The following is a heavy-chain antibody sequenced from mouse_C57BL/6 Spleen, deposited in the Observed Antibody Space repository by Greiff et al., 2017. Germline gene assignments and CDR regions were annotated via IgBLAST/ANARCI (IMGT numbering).Heavy chain of an antibody. CDR3: TPSGSTWFAY. CDR1: GFHIKDYY. V-gene: IGHV14-1*01. D-gene: IGHD1-1*01. J-gene: IGHJ3*01. Sequence: EVQLQQSGAELVRPGASVKLSCTASGFHIKDYYMHWVKQRPEQGLEWIGRIEPEDGDTESAPKFQGKAPMTVDTSSNAAYLQLSSLTSEDTAFYCCTPSGSTWFAYWGQVTLVTVSA. CDR2: IEPEDGDT.